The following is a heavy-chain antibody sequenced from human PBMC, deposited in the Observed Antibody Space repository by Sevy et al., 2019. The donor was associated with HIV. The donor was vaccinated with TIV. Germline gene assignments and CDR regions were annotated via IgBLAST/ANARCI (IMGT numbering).Heavy chain of an antibody. D-gene: IGHD3-16*01. V-gene: IGHV1-69*13. CDR1: GGTFSSYS. CDR3: ALGGGYELAGNYHYAMAV. CDR2: ITRIFKTP. Sequence: ASVKVSCKASGGTFSSYSVSWVRQAPGQGLEWMGGITRIFKTPNYAQNFQGRLTISADDSTSVAYMELSSLRSEDTGVYYCALGGGYELAGNYHYAMAVWGQGTTVTVSS. J-gene: IGHJ6*02.